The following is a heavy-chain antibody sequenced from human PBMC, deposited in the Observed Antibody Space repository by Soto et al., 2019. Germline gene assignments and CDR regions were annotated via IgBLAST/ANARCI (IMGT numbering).Heavy chain of an antibody. V-gene: IGHV3-33*01. CDR1: GFTFRSYG. CDR3: ARVCGGDCYILDY. D-gene: IGHD2-21*02. CDR2: IWFDGSNQ. J-gene: IGHJ4*02. Sequence: QVQLVESGGGVVQPGKSLRLSCATSGFTFRSYGMHWVRQAPGKGLEWVAFIWFDGSNQYYADSVKGRFTISRDNSDNTLYLQMNSLRVEDTAVYYCARVCGGDCYILDYWGQVTLGTVSS.